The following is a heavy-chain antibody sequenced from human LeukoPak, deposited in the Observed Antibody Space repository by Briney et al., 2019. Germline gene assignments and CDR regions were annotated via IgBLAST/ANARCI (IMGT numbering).Heavy chain of an antibody. CDR2: INPNSGGT. Sequence: ASVKVSCKASGYTFAGYYMHWVRQAPGQGLEWMGWINPNSGGTNYAQKFQGRVTMTRDTSISTAYMELSRLRSDDTAVYYCATGLAVVASPNYFDYWGQGTLVTVSS. D-gene: IGHD6-19*01. CDR3: ATGLAVVASPNYFDY. V-gene: IGHV1-2*02. CDR1: GYTFAGYY. J-gene: IGHJ4*02.